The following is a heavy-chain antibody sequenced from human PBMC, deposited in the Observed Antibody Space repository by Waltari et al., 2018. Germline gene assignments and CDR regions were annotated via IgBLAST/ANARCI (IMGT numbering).Heavy chain of an antibody. Sequence: QVQLQQWGAGLLKPSETLSLTCAVYGGSFSGYYWSWIRQPTGKGLEWIGEINHSGSTNYNPSLKSRVTISVDTSKNQFSLKLSSVTAADTAVYYCARGSIEFNSCWYFRRYGMDVWGQGTTVTVSS. CDR1: GGSFSGYY. CDR2: INHSGST. CDR3: ARGSIEFNSCWYFRRYGMDV. V-gene: IGHV4-34*01. D-gene: IGHD6-19*01. J-gene: IGHJ6*02.